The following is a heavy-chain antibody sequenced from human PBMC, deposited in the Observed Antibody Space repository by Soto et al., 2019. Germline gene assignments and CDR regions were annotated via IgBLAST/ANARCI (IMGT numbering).Heavy chain of an antibody. J-gene: IGHJ5*02. Sequence: SVKVSCKASGGTFSSYAISWVRQAPGQGLEWMGGIIPIFGTANYAQKFQGRVTITADESTSTAYMELSSLRSEDTAVYYCARTPLNNYYDSSGYYFDWFDPSGQGTLVTVSS. CDR3: ARTPLNNYYDSSGYYFDWFDP. V-gene: IGHV1-69*13. D-gene: IGHD3-22*01. CDR2: IIPIFGTA. CDR1: GGTFSSYA.